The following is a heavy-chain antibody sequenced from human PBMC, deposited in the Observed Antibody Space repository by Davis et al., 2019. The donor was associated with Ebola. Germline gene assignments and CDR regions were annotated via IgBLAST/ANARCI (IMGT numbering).Heavy chain of an antibody. Sequence: GESLKISCAASGFTFSSYEMNWVRQAPGKGLEWVGRIRSKANSYATAYAASVKGRFTISRDDSKNTAYLQMNSLKTEDTAVYYCTTTTVTTNDYWGQGTLVTVSS. J-gene: IGHJ4*02. CDR3: TTTTVTTNDY. CDR1: GFTFSSYE. CDR2: IRSKANSYAT. V-gene: IGHV3-73*01. D-gene: IGHD4-17*01.